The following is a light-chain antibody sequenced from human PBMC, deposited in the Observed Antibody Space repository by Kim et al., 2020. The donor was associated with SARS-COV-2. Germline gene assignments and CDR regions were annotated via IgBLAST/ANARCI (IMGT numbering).Light chain of an antibody. V-gene: IGLV2-14*03. CDR1: SSDGGGYNY. J-gene: IGLJ1*01. CDR3: SSYTSSSTRV. Sequence: GRSITISCTGTSSDGGGYNYVPWYQQHPGKAPKLMIYDVSNRPSGVSNRFSGSKSGNTASLTISGLQAEDEADYYCSSYTSSSTRVFGTGTKVTVL. CDR2: DVS.